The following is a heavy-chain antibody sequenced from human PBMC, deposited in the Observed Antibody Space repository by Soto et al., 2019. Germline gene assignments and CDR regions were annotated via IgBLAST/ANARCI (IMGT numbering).Heavy chain of an antibody. Sequence: GASVKASSKARGYTFTSNDIKWVRQANGQGLEWMGWMNPNSGNTGYAQKFQGRVTMTRTTSISAAYMELSSLTSEDTAVYYCARVVAGTKSYYYYYMDLWGKGTTVTV. J-gene: IGHJ6*03. CDR2: MNPNSGNT. CDR3: ARVVAGTKSYYYYYMDL. CDR1: GYTFTSND. D-gene: IGHD1-7*01. V-gene: IGHV1-8*02.